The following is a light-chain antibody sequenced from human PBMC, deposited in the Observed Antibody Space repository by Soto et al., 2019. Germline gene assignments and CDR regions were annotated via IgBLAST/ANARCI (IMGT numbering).Light chain of an antibody. J-gene: IGKJ1*01. CDR2: DAS. Sequence: DIQMPQYPSTLSASVGDRVTITCRASQSISSWLAWYQQKPGKAPKLLIYDASSLESGVPSRFSGSGSGTEFTLTISSLQPDDFATYYCQQYNIYAWTSGQRSK. CDR1: QSISSW. V-gene: IGKV1-5*01. CDR3: QQYNIYAWT.